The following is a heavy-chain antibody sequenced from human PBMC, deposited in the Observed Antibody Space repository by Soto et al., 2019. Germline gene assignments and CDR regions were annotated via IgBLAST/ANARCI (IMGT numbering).Heavy chain of an antibody. CDR1: GFTFSSYA. Sequence: EVQLFESGGGLVQPGGSLRLSCAASGFTFSSYAMRWVRQAPGKGLEWVSAVSGSGGSTYYADSVKGRFTISRDNYKNTLYLKMNSLRAEDTDVYYCARRGPGTYFDYWGQGTLVTVSS. J-gene: IGHJ4*02. V-gene: IGHV3-23*01. D-gene: IGHD6-13*01. CDR2: VSGSGGST. CDR3: ARRGPGTYFDY.